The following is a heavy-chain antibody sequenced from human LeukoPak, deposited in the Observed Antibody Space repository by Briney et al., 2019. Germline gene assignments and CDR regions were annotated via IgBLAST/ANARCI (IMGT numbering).Heavy chain of an antibody. CDR1: GDSISSYY. J-gene: IGHJ4*02. CDR2: IYHSGST. V-gene: IGHV4-59*12. CDR3: ARSGGYCSSTSCRLLDY. D-gene: IGHD2-2*01. Sequence: NPSETLSLTCTVSGDSISSYYWSWIRQPPGKGLEWIGYIYHSGSTYYNPSLKSRVTISVDRSKNQFSLKLSSVTAADTAVYYCARSGGYCSSTSCRLLDYWGQGTLVTVSS.